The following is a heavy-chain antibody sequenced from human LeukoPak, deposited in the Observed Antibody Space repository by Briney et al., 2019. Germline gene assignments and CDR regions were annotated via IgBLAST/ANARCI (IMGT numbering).Heavy chain of an antibody. D-gene: IGHD3-16*01. CDR3: AKDPRVTGYDYVWGSVHFDY. J-gene: IGHJ4*02. Sequence: GGSLRLSCAASGFTFSGSAMHWVRQASGKGLEWVGHIRSKVNSYATAYAASAKGRFSISRDDSKNTAYLQMNSLRAEDTAVYYCAKDPRVTGYDYVWGSVHFDYWGQGTLVTVSS. CDR1: GFTFSGSA. V-gene: IGHV3-73*01. CDR2: IRSKVNSYAT.